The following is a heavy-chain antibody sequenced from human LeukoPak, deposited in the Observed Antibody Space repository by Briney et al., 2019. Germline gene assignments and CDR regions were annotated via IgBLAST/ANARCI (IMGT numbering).Heavy chain of an antibody. Sequence: GPVKVSCKASGYTFTGYYIHWVRQAPGQGLEWMGWINPHSGGTNYAQKFQGGVTMTRDTSITTAYMELSSLRSDDTAVYYCARDVGEYCSSTNCYASHYWGQGTLVTDSS. J-gene: IGHJ4*02. CDR3: ARDVGEYCSSTNCYASHY. D-gene: IGHD2-2*01. CDR1: GYTFTGYY. CDR2: INPHSGGT. V-gene: IGHV1-2*02.